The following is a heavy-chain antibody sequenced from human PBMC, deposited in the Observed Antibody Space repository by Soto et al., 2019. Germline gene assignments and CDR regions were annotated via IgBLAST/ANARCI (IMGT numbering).Heavy chain of an antibody. Sequence: SETLSLTCTVSGGSISSSFWSWIRQPPGKALEWIGYIHYSGSTNYNPSLKSRVTISVDTSKNQFSLKLSSVTAADTAVYYCAILSDYDDCYFLYWGQGTLVTVFS. D-gene: IGHD4-17*01. CDR3: AILSDYDDCYFLY. CDR2: IHYSGST. V-gene: IGHV4-59*08. CDR1: GGSISSSF. J-gene: IGHJ4*02.